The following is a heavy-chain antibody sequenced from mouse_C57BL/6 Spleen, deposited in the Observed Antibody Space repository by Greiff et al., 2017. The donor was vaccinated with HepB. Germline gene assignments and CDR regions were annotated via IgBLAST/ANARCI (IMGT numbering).Heavy chain of an antibody. CDR1: GYSITSGYY. D-gene: IGHD2-1*01. V-gene: IGHV3-6*01. J-gene: IGHJ4*01. CDR3: AREGFYYGNYYAMDY. CDR2: ISYDGSN. Sequence: EVKLMESGPGLVKPSQSLSLTCSVTGYSITSGYYWNWIRQFPGNKLEWMGYISYDGSNNYNPSLKNRISITRDTSKNQFFLKLNSVTTEDTATYYCAREGFYYGNYYAMDYWGQGTSVTVSS.